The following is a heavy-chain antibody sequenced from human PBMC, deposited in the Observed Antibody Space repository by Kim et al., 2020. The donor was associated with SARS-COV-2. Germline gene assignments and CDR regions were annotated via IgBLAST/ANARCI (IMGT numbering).Heavy chain of an antibody. CDR1: GYTFTSYY. J-gene: IGHJ5*02. D-gene: IGHD3-3*01. V-gene: IGHV1-46*01. CDR2: INPSGGST. Sequence: ASVKVSCKASGYTFTSYYMHWVRQSPGQGLEWMGIINPSGGSTSYAQKFQGRVTMTRDTSTSTVYMELSSLRSEDTAVYYCARRDYDFWRGDGWFDPWGQGTLVTVSS. CDR3: ARRDYDFWRGDGWFDP.